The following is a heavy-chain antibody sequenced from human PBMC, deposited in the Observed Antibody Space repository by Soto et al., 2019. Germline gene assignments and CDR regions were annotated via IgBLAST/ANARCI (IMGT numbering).Heavy chain of an antibody. D-gene: IGHD4-17*01. CDR2: IYYSGST. CDR1: GGSISSYY. CDR3: ARFSNTVTNDAFDI. V-gene: IGHV4-59*01. Sequence: SETLCLTCTVSGGSISSYYWSWIRQPPGKGLEWIGYIYYSGSTNYNPSLKSRVAISVDTSKNQFSLKLSSVTAADTAVYYCARFSNTVTNDAFDIWGQGTMVTVSS. J-gene: IGHJ3*02.